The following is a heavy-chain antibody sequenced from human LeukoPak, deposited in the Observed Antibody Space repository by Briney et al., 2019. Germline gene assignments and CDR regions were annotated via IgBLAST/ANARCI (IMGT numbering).Heavy chain of an antibody. Sequence: HPGGSLRLSCAASGFTFSTYGMHWVRQAPGKGLEWVAVISYDGYNKYYADSVKGRFTISRDNSKNTLYLQVNSLTAEDTAVYYCARGNSDAFDIWGHGTMVTVSS. V-gene: IGHV3-30*03. D-gene: IGHD4-23*01. CDR3: ARGNSDAFDI. J-gene: IGHJ3*02. CDR1: GFTFSTYG. CDR2: ISYDGYNK.